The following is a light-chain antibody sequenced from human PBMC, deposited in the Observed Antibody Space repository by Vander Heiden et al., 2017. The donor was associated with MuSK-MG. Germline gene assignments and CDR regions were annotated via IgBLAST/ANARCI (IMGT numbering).Light chain of an antibody. CDR1: QSVSSY. Sequence: EIVLTQSPAALSVAAGERATLSCRASQSVSSYLAWYQQRVGQAPRRLIYEASYRATGIPAKFSGSVSGTDFTLTISSLEPEDFAVYYCQQRGSWPLTFGGGTKVEIK. CDR3: QQRGSWPLT. CDR2: EAS. V-gene: IGKV3-11*01. J-gene: IGKJ4*01.